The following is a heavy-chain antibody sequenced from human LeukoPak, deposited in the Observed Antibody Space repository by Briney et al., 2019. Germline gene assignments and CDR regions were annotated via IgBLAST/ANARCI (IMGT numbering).Heavy chain of an antibody. V-gene: IGHV3-30*02. D-gene: IGHD1-7*01. CDR3: AKDWNWAIDY. Sequence: PGGPLRLSWAPSGFAFGSYGMHGAGQVPGKGLEWVAYIHYDSTTEDYADSVKGRFTISRDNSKNTLFLQMNNLRVEDMAVLYCAKDWNWAIDYWGQGTLVTVSS. CDR2: IHYDSTTE. J-gene: IGHJ4*02. CDR1: GFAFGSYG.